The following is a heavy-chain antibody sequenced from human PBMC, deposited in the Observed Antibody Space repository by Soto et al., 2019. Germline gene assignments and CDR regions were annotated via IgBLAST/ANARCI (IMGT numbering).Heavy chain of an antibody. CDR2: ISYSGNT. CDR3: AEHAMDIEVASAP. D-gene: IGHD2-2*03. J-gene: IGHJ4*02. Sequence: SSTXSLTCSVSVVSISIGYYYLSWIRQPPGKGLEWIGYISYSGNTYYRPSLESRVTISVDTSKNQFSLKLTSVTAADKAVYYCAEHAMDIEVASAPWGQRTLV. CDR1: VVSISIGYYY. V-gene: IGHV4-30-4*01.